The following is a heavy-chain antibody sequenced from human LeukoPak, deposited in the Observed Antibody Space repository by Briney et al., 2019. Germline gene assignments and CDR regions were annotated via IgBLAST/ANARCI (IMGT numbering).Heavy chain of an antibody. V-gene: IGHV4-34*01. CDR2: INHSGST. Sequence: SETLSLTCAVYGGSFSGYYWGWIRQPPGKGLEWIGEINHSGSTNYNPSLKSRVTISVDTSKNQFSLKLSSVTAADTAVYYCATSKPHYVWGSYPFDYWGQGTLVTVSS. D-gene: IGHD3-16*01. J-gene: IGHJ4*02. CDR3: ATSKPHYVWGSYPFDY. CDR1: GGSFSGYY.